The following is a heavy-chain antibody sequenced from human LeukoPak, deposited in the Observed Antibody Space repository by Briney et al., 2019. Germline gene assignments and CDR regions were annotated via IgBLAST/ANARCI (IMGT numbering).Heavy chain of an antibody. CDR3: AKHSGSYFIYYVDS. D-gene: IGHD1-26*01. Sequence: GGSLRLSCAASGFTFSSYGMSWVRQAPGRGLEWVSTISGSAYNTYYADSVKGRFTISRDNSANTLYLQMNSLRAEDTALYYCAKHSGSYFIYYVDSWGQGTLVTVSS. CDR1: GFTFSSYG. V-gene: IGHV3-23*01. CDR2: ISGSAYNT. J-gene: IGHJ4*02.